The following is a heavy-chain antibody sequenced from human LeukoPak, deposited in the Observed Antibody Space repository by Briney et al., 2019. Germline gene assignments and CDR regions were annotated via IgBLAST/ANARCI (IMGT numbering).Heavy chain of an antibody. V-gene: IGHV4-39*07. J-gene: IGHJ4*02. CDR3: ARVGEVRGVISRIYYFDY. CDR1: GGSISSSSYY. CDR2: IYYSGST. D-gene: IGHD3-10*01. Sequence: SETLSLTCTVSGGSISSSSYYWGWIRQPPGKGLEWIGSIYYSGSTYYNPSLKSRVTISVDTSKNQFSLKLSSVTAADTAVYYCARVGEVRGVISRIYYFDYWGQGTLVTVSS.